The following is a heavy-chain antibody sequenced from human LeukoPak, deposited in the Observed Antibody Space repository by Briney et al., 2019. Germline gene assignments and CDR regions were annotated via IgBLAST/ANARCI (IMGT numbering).Heavy chain of an antibody. Sequence: GGSLRLSCVASGFTFSSYGMSWVRQAPGKGLEWVSGISGSGVSTYYADSVKGRFTISRDNTNNSLFLQMNSLRAEDTATYFCARRATDASFSFFDVWGQGTMVTVSS. CDR1: GFTFSSYG. D-gene: IGHD3-10*01. CDR2: ISGSGVST. J-gene: IGHJ3*01. V-gene: IGHV3-23*01. CDR3: ARRATDASFSFFDV.